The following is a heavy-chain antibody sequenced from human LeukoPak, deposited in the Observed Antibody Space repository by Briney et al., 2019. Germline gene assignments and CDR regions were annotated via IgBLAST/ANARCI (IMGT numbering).Heavy chain of an antibody. D-gene: IGHD1-1*01. CDR1: GYTFTSYG. Sequence: GASVKVSCKASGYTFTSYGISWVRQAPGQGLEWMGWISAYNGNTNYAQKFQGRVTTTRDTSTSTVYIELSSLRSEDTAVYYCAREGQQLKHFDYWGQGTLVTVSS. V-gene: IGHV1-18*01. CDR2: ISAYNGNT. CDR3: AREGQQLKHFDY. J-gene: IGHJ4*02.